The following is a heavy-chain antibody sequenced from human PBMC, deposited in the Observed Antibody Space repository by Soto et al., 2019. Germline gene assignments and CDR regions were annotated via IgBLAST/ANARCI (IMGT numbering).Heavy chain of an antibody. Sequence: GGSLRLSCAASGFTFSSYAMSWVRQAPGKGLEWVSAISGSGGSTYYADSVKGRFTISRDNSKNTLYLQMNSLRAEDTAVYYCAKDGLGQALRFLEWYWFDPWGQGTLVTVSS. V-gene: IGHV3-23*01. CDR1: GFTFSSYA. CDR2: ISGSGGST. D-gene: IGHD3-3*01. CDR3: AKDGLGQALRFLEWYWFDP. J-gene: IGHJ5*02.